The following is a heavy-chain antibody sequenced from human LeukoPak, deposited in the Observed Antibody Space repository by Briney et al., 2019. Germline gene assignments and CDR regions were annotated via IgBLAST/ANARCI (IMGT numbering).Heavy chain of an antibody. J-gene: IGHJ5*02. CDR2: IYYDGSNK. CDR3: ARVSGSRTASLGP. Sequence: GGSLRLSCAASGFTFSGHGMHWVRQAPGEGLEWVALIYYDGSNKYYADSVKGRFTISRDNSKNTLYLQMNSLRAEDTAVYYCARVSGSRTASLGPWGQGTLVTVSS. V-gene: IGHV3-33*01. D-gene: IGHD2-2*01. CDR1: GFTFSGHG.